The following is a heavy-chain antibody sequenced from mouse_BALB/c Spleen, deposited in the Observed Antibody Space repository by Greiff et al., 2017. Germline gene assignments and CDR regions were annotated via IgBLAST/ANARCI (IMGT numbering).Heavy chain of an antibody. CDR2: ILPGSGST. V-gene: IGHV1-9*01. CDR1: GYTFSSYW. D-gene: IGHD1-1*01. CDR3: ARSYYGSSSAWFAY. Sequence: QVQLQQSGAELMKPGASVKISCKATGYTFSSYWIEWVKQRPGHGLEWIGEILPGSGSTNYNEKFKGKATFTAVTSSNTAYMQLSSLTSEDSAVYYCARSYYGSSSAWFAYWGQGTLVTVSA. J-gene: IGHJ3*01.